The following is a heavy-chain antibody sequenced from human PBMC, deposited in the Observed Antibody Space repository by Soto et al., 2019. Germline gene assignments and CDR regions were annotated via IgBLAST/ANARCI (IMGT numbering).Heavy chain of an antibody. D-gene: IGHD5-12*01. CDR3: ARGRSGYDYRPSYYYYYGMDV. CDR2: ISYDGSNK. Sequence: PGGSLRLSCAASGFTFSSYAMHWVRQAPGKGLEWVAVISYDGSNKYYADSVKGRFTISRDNSKNTLYLQMNSLRAEDTAVYYCARGRSGYDYRPSYYYYYGMDVWGQGTTVTVSS. J-gene: IGHJ6*02. CDR1: GFTFSSYA. V-gene: IGHV3-30-3*01.